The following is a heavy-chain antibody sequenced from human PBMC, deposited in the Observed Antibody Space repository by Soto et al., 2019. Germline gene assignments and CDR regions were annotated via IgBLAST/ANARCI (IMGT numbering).Heavy chain of an antibody. D-gene: IGHD3-22*01. Sequence: SETLSLTCTVSGGSISSSSYYWSWIRQPPGKGLEWIGYIYYSGSTNYNPSLKSRVTISVDTSKNQFSLKLSSVTAADTAVFYCAREGVSQSGYYGWFDPWGQGTLVTVSS. CDR2: IYYSGST. CDR1: GGSISSSSYY. CDR3: AREGVSQSGYYGWFDP. J-gene: IGHJ5*02. V-gene: IGHV4-61*01.